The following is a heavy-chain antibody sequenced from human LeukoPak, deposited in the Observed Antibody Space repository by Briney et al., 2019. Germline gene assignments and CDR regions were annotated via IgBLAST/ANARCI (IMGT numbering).Heavy chain of an antibody. V-gene: IGHV4-34*01. CDR1: GGSFSGYY. J-gene: IGHJ3*02. CDR2: INHSGST. Sequence: SETLSLTCAVYGGSFSGYYWRWIRQPPGKGLEWIGEINHSGSTNYNPSLKSRVTISVDTSKNQFSLKLSSVTAADTAVYYCARLTPYYDFWSGYYHDAFDIWGQGTMVTVSS. D-gene: IGHD3-3*01. CDR3: ARLTPYYDFWSGYYHDAFDI.